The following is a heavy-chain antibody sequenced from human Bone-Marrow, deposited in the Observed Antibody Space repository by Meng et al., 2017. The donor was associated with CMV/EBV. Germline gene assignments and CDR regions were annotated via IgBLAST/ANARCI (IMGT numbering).Heavy chain of an antibody. D-gene: IGHD3-22*01. J-gene: IGHJ4*02. Sequence: GESLKISCAASGFTFSSYEMNWVRQAPGKGLEWVSTISGSGGGTYYADSVKGRFTISRDNSKNTLYLQMNSLRVEDTAVYYCAKLRSSSGYYDSDFDYWGQGTLVTVSS. CDR1: GFTFSSYE. CDR2: ISGSGGGT. V-gene: IGHV3-23*01. CDR3: AKLRSSSGYYDSDFDY.